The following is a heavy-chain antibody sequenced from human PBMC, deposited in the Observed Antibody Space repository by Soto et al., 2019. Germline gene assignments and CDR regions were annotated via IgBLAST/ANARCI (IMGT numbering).Heavy chain of an antibody. CDR3: ATDVEGGWPIDY. V-gene: IGHV3-9*01. CDR1: GFTFDDYA. J-gene: IGHJ4*02. D-gene: IGHD5-12*01. Sequence: EVQLVESGGGLVQPGRSLRLSCAASGFTFDDYAMHWVRQAPGKGLEWVSGISWNSGSIGYADSVKDRFTIARANAKNSLYLQMNSLSAEDTALYYCATDVEGGWPIDYWGQGTMVTVSS. CDR2: ISWNSGSI.